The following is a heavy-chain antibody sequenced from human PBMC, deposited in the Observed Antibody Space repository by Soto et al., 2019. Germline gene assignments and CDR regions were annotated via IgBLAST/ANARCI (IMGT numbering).Heavy chain of an antibody. CDR2: ISGSGGST. D-gene: IGHD3-22*01. CDR3: AKGSGYYLDAFDI. J-gene: IGHJ3*02. Sequence: EVQLLESGGGLVQPGGSLRLSCAASGFTFSSYAMSWVRQAPGKGLEWVSAISGSGGSTYYADSVKGRFTISRDNSKNTLYLQMNSLRAEDTAVYYYAKGSGYYLDAFDIWGQGTMVTVSS. V-gene: IGHV3-23*01. CDR1: GFTFSSYA.